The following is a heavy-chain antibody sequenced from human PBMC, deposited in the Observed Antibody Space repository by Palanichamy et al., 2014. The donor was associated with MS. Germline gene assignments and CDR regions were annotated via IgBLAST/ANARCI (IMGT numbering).Heavy chain of an antibody. J-gene: IGHJ6*02. Sequence: QVHLLQSGAEVKKPGASVKVSCKASGYNFTSDAMHWVRQAPGQRLEWMGWVDSGKGKTKYSQRFQGRLTITWDTSATTVYMDLSSLRSEDTAVHYCARTTNRDFYYGMDVWGQGTTVTVSS. D-gene: IGHD1-1*01. V-gene: IGHV1-3*01. CDR1: GYNFTSDA. CDR2: VDSGKGKT. CDR3: ARTTNRDFYYGMDV.